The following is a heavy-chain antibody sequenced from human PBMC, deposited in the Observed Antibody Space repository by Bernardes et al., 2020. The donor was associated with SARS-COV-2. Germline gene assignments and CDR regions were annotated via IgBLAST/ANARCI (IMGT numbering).Heavy chain of an antibody. D-gene: IGHD2-21*01. J-gene: IGHJ2*01. V-gene: IGHV4-30-2*01. CDR1: GCSISSDDYT. Sequence: SETLSLTCAVSGCSISSDDYTWNWIRQPPGKALEWIGYVYHDGSTYYKSSLRSRVTISVYRSKNQFSLNLRSVTAADTAVYSCARGDLPTGGVNSLHFDLWGRGTLVTVSS. CDR3: ARGDLPTGGVNSLHFDL. CDR2: VYHDGST.